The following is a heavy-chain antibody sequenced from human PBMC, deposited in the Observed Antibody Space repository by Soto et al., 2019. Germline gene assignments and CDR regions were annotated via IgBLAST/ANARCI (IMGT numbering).Heavy chain of an antibody. J-gene: IGHJ4*02. CDR3: ARGVGSYSRLGY. CDR2: IYYSGST. D-gene: IGHD1-26*01. V-gene: IGHV4-59*01. Sequence: SETLSLTCTVSGGSISSYYWSWIRQPPGKGLEWIGYIYYSGSTNYNPSLKSRVTISVDTSKNQFSLKLSSVTAADTAVYYCARGVGSYSRLGYWGQGTLVTVSS. CDR1: GGSISSYY.